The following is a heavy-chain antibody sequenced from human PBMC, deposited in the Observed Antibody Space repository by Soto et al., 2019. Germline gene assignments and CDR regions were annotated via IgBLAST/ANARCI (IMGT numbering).Heavy chain of an antibody. J-gene: IGHJ4*02. V-gene: IGHV1-69*08. CDR1: GGTFSSYT. Sequence: QVQLVQSGAEVKKPGSSVKVSCKASGGTFSSYTISWVRQAPGQGLEWMGRIIPILGIANYAQKFQGRVTITADKSTSTADMELSSLRSEDTAVYYCARDGPAPAHYFDYWGQGTLVTVSS. CDR3: ARDGPAPAHYFDY. CDR2: IIPILGIA. D-gene: IGHD2-2*01.